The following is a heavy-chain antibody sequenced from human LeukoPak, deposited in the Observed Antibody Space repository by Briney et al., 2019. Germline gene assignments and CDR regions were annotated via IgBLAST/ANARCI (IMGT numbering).Heavy chain of an antibody. J-gene: IGHJ3*02. D-gene: IGHD1-1*01. Sequence: SVKVSCKASGGTFSSYAISWVRQAPGQGLEWMGGIIPIFGTANYAQRFQGRVTITADESTSTAYMELSSLRSEDTAVYYCARGDTRYNWNGAAFDIWGQGTMVTVSS. CDR1: GGTFSSYA. V-gene: IGHV1-69*13. CDR2: IIPIFGTA. CDR3: ARGDTRYNWNGAAFDI.